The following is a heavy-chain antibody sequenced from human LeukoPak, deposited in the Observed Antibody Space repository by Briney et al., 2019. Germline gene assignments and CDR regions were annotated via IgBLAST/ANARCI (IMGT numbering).Heavy chain of an antibody. CDR2: VYYTGST. V-gene: IGHV4-31*03. D-gene: IGHD3-22*01. CDR3: ARGLYDTSDYHFDY. J-gene: IGHJ4*02. Sequence: SETLSLTCTVSGGSISSDSYYWSWIRQRPGLGLEWIGYVYYTGSTYYNPSLRSRISLSLDTSEKQISLRLTSVTATDSAVYYCARGLYDTSDYHFDYWGQGTLVTVSS. CDR1: GGSISSDSYY.